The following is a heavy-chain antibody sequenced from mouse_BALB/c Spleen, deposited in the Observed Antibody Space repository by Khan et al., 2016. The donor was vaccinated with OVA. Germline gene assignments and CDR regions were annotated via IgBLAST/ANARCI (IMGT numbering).Heavy chain of an antibody. CDR3: ARTARIKY. V-gene: IGHV3-2*02. Sequence: EVQLQESGPGLVKPPQSLSLTCTVTGYSITSGYVWNWIRQFPGNKLEWMGYISYSGSTNYNPSHKSLIFITRDTSKQQFFLQLNSVTTKDTATYYCARTARIKYWGQGTTLTVSS. D-gene: IGHD1-2*01. J-gene: IGHJ2*01. CDR1: GYSITSGYV. CDR2: ISYSGST.